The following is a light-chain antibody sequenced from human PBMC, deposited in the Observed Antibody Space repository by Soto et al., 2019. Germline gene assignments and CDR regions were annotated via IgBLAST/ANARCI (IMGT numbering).Light chain of an antibody. J-gene: IGLJ1*01. CDR1: SSDVGGYNY. CDR3: SSYTISSSYV. CDR2: EVS. V-gene: IGLV2-14*01. Sequence: QSALTQPASVSGSPGQSITISCTGTSSDVGGYNYVSWYQQHPGKAPKLMIYEVSNRPSGVSNRFSGSKSGNTASLTISGLQAEDEADYYCSSYTISSSYVFGTGTKGPS.